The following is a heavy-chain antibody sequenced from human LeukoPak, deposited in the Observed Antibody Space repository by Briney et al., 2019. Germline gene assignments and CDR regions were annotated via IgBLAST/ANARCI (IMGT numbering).Heavy chain of an antibody. CDR3: ARTIHYDRIATYFDY. CDR2: IYTSGST. J-gene: IGHJ4*02. CDR1: GVSISSYY. V-gene: IGHV4-4*07. D-gene: IGHD3-22*01. Sequence: SETLSLTCAVSGVSISSYYWSWIRQPAGKGLEWIGRIYTSGSTNYDPSLKSRVTISVDTSKTQFSLQLNSVTAADTAVYYCARTIHYDRIATYFDYWGQGTLVTVSS.